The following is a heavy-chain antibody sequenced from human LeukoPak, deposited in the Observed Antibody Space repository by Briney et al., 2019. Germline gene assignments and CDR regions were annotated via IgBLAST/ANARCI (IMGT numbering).Heavy chain of an antibody. CDR3: AKGPYDYVWGSYRPETYNWFDP. V-gene: IGHV3-23*01. Sequence: GGSLRLSCAASGFTFSSYAMSWVRQAPGKRLEWVSAISGNGGSTYYADSVKGRFTISRDNSKNTLYLQMNSLRAEDTAVYYCAKGPYDYVWGSYRPETYNWFDPWGQGTLVTVSS. CDR1: GFTFSSYA. J-gene: IGHJ5*02. CDR2: ISGNGGST. D-gene: IGHD3-16*02.